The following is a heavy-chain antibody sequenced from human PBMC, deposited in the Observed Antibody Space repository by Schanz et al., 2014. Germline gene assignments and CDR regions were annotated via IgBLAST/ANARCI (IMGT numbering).Heavy chain of an antibody. CDR1: DFSFSTFA. CDR2: FGGGGGGP. Sequence: EVQLLESGGALVQPGGSLRLSCAASDFSFSTFAMTWVRQAPGKGLEWVSTFGGGGGGPFYADSVEGRFTISRDTSKNTLYLQMNSLRVEDTAVYYCVKDLQRELLRDDHYYGMDVWGQGTTVTVSS. CDR3: VKDLQRELLRDDHYYGMDV. J-gene: IGHJ6*02. D-gene: IGHD1-26*01. V-gene: IGHV3-23*01.